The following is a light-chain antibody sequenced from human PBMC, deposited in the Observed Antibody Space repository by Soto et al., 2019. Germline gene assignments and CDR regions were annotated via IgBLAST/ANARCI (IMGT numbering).Light chain of an antibody. J-gene: IGKJ5*01. CDR3: QQYNSWPYT. CDR2: GAS. Sequence: EILMTQSPATLSVAPGETATLSCRASQSVSGSLAWYRQRPGQAPRLLIYGASARASGIPARFSGSGSGTEFTLTISSLQSDDSAIYFCQQYNSWPYTFGQGTRLEIK. CDR1: QSVSGS. V-gene: IGKV3-15*01.